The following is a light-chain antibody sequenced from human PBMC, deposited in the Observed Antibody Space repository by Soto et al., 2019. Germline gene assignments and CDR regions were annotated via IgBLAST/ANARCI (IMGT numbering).Light chain of an antibody. CDR3: QQYGGVPYT. CDR2: GAS. J-gene: IGKJ2*01. Sequence: EIVLTQSPGTLSLSPGERATLSCRASQSVSSSFLACYQQKPGQAPRLLIYGASNRATGIPDRFSGSGSGTDFTLTISRLEPEDFAIYYCQQYGGVPYTFGQGTRWIS. CDR1: QSVSSSF. V-gene: IGKV3-20*01.